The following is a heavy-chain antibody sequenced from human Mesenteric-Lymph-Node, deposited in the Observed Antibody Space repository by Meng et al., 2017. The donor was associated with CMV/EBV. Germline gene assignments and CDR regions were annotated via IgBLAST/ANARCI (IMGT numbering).Heavy chain of an antibody. J-gene: IGHJ4*02. CDR1: GYSFKNSY. D-gene: IGHD2-15*01. CDR2: INPSGDTT. V-gene: IGHV1-46*02. CDR3: ARDTPGEDKWD. Sequence: ASVKVSCKTFGYSFKNSYFHWVRQAPGQGLEWMARINPSGDTTNYAQKFQGRVTMTRDTSTTTVYLDLTSLTSEDTAVYDCARDTPGEDKWDWGQGTPVTVSS.